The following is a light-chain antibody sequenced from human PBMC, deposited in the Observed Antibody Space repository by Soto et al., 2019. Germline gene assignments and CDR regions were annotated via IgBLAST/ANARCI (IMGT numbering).Light chain of an antibody. V-gene: IGKV3-20*01. J-gene: IGKJ1*01. Sequence: EIVLTQSPGTLSLSPGERATLSCRASQSVSNNYLAWYQQKPGQAPRLLIYGASNRATGIPDRFSGSRSGTAFTLTISRLEHEDFAVYYCQQFITEPRKFGQGNKLDIK. CDR1: QSVSNNY. CDR2: GAS. CDR3: QQFITEPRK.